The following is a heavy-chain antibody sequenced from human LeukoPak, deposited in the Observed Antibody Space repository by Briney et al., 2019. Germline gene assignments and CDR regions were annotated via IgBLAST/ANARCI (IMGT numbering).Heavy chain of an antibody. Sequence: GGSLRLSCAASGFTFSNSWMSWVRQAPGKGLEWVGRIKSNTAGGTTHYAAPVKGRFTISRDDSKNTLYLQMNSLKTEDTAVYYCTAEPNWFDPWGQGTLGTVSS. CDR1: GFTFSNSW. J-gene: IGHJ5*02. V-gene: IGHV3-15*01. CDR2: IKSNTAGGTT. CDR3: TAEPNWFDP. D-gene: IGHD1-14*01.